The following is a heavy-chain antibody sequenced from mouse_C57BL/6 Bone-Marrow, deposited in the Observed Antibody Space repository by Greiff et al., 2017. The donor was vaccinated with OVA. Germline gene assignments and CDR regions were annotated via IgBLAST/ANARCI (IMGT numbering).Heavy chain of an antibody. D-gene: IGHD1-1*01. CDR1: GYAFTNYL. J-gene: IGHJ3*01. CDR3: ARSYYYGNRFAD. CDR2: INPGSGGT. V-gene: IGHV1-54*01. Sequence: QVQLQQSGAELVRPGTSVKVSCKASGYAFTNYLIEWVKQRPGQGLEWIGVINPGSGGTNYDEKFKGKVTLTADNSSSTAYMQLSSLTSEDSAVYFCARSYYYGNRFADWGKGTLVTVSA.